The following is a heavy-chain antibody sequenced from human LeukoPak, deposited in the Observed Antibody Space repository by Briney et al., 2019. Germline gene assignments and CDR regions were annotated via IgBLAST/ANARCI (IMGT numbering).Heavy chain of an antibody. V-gene: IGHV4-34*01. CDR1: GGSFSDNS. CDR2: ITHVGST. Sequence: SETLSLTCTVNGGSFSDNSWSWIRQPPGKGLEWNGEITHVGSTSYNPSLKSRVTTSIDTSKNHFSLRLSSVTAADTAVYYCARGRRYSYGYGADTFDIWGQGTMITVSS. CDR3: ARGRRYSYGYGADTFDI. J-gene: IGHJ3*02. D-gene: IGHD5-18*01.